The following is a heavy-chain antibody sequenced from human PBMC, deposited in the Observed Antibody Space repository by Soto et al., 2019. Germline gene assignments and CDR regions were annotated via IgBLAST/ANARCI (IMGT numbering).Heavy chain of an antibody. CDR2: ISSSGSYI. D-gene: IGHD3-10*01. V-gene: IGHV3-21*01. CDR1: GFTFSSYS. CDR3: ARDRVRITMVRGVPTYYYYGMDV. J-gene: IGHJ6*02. Sequence: GGSLRLSCAASGFTFSSYSMNWVRQAPGKGLEWVSSISSSGSYIYYADSVKGRFTISRDNAKNSLYLQMNSLRAEDTAVYYCARDRVRITMVRGVPTYYYYGMDVWGQGTTVTVSS.